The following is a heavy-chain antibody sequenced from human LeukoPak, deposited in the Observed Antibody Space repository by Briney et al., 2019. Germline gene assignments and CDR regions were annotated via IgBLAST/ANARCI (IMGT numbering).Heavy chain of an antibody. J-gene: IGHJ3*02. V-gene: IGHV3-23*01. CDR1: GFTFSSYA. CDR3: ARPYCSGGSCADTFDI. Sequence: GGSLRLSCAASGFTFSSYAMSWVRQAPGKGLEWVSAISGSGGSTYYADSVKGRFTISRDNSKNTLYLQMNSLRAEDTAVYYCARPYCSGGSCADTFDIWGQGTMVTVSS. CDR2: ISGSGGST. D-gene: IGHD2-15*01.